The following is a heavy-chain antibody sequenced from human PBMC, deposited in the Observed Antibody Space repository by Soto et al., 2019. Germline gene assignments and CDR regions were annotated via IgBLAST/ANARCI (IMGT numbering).Heavy chain of an antibody. CDR1: GGTFSSYA. V-gene: IGHV1-69*13. J-gene: IGHJ4*02. CDR2: IIPIFGTA. D-gene: IGHD5-12*01. Sequence: SVKVSCKASGGTFSSYAVTWVRQAPGQGLEWMGGIIPIFGTANYAQKFQGRVTITADESTSTAYMELSSLRSEDTAVYYCASCSNSGYYRGLDYWGQGTLVTVSS. CDR3: ASCSNSGYYRGLDY.